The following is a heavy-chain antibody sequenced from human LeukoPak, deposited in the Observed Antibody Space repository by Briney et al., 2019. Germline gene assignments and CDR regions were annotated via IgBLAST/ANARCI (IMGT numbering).Heavy chain of an antibody. CDR1: EYSFPNYR. J-gene: IGHJ3*02. D-gene: IGHD2-2*01. CDR2: IYPDDSDT. Sequence: GESLKISCKHSEYSFPNYRIGWVRQMPGKGLEWMGIIYPDDSDTRYSPSFQGLVTTSADKSISTTYLQWSSLKASDTAMYYCARHEGYCISSSCSDTFDIWGQGTMVTVSS. V-gene: IGHV5-51*01. CDR3: ARHEGYCISSSCSDTFDI.